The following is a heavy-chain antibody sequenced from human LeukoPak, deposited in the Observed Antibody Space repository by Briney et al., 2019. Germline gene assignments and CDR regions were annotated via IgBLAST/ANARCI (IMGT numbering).Heavy chain of an antibody. J-gene: IGHJ4*02. Sequence: SETLSLTCTVSGGSINNYYWSWIRQPPGKGLEWIGYIYYSGSTNYNPSLKTRVTISVDTSKNQFSLKLASVTAADTAVYYCARDALSGSYFDYWGQGTLVTVSS. D-gene: IGHD1-26*01. V-gene: IGHV4-59*01. CDR2: IYYSGST. CDR3: ARDALSGSYFDY. CDR1: GGSINNYY.